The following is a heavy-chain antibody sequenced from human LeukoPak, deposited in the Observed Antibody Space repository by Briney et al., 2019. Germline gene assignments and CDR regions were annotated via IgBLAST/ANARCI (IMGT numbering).Heavy chain of an antibody. D-gene: IGHD4-11*01. CDR1: GFTFSSYG. CDR3: AKDGGAVLHYSSYFDY. Sequence: GGSLRLSCAASGFTFSSYGMHWVRQAPGKGLEWVAVISYDGSNKYYADSVKGRFTISRDNSKNTLYLQMNSLRAEDTAVYYCAKDGGAVLHYSSYFDYWGQGTLVTVSS. CDR2: ISYDGSNK. J-gene: IGHJ4*02. V-gene: IGHV3-30*18.